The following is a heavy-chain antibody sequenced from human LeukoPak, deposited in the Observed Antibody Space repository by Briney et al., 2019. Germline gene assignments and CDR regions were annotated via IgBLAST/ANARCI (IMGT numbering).Heavy chain of an antibody. D-gene: IGHD5-24*01. CDR2: IYYSGST. CDR3: ARGMGDGYKYPNY. Sequence: PSETLSLTCTVSGGSISSYYWSWIRQPPGKGLEWIGYIYYSGSTNYNPSLKSRVTISVDTSKNQFSLKLSSVTAADTAVYYCARGMGDGYKYPNYWGQGTLATVSS. V-gene: IGHV4-59*01. CDR1: GGSISSYY. J-gene: IGHJ4*02.